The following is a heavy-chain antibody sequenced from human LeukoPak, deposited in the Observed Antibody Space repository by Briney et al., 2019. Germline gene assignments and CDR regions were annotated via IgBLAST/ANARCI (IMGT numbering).Heavy chain of an antibody. J-gene: IGHJ5*02. D-gene: IGHD3-10*01. CDR3: ARDRRGEKSQYNCFDP. CDR2: INNDGSST. V-gene: IGHV3-74*01. CDR1: GFTFSSYW. Sequence: PGGSLRLSCAASGFTFSSYWMHWVRQAPGKGLVWVSRINNDGSSTTYADSVKGRFTITRDNAKNTLYLQMNSLRAEDTAVYFCARDRRGEKSQYNCFDPWGQGTLVTVSS.